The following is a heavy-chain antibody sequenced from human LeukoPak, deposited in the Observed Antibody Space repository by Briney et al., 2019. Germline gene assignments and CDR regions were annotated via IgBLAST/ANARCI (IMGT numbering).Heavy chain of an antibody. CDR3: ARCIVVVPAAIPPDY. CDR2: ISAYNGNT. J-gene: IGHJ4*02. Sequence: GASVKVSCTASGYTFTNYNINWLRQTTGQGLEWMGWISAYNGNTNYAQKLQGRVTMTTDTSTSTAYMGLRSLRSDDTAVYYCARCIVVVPAAIPPDYWGQGTLVTVSS. CDR1: GYTFTNYN. D-gene: IGHD2-2*02. V-gene: IGHV1-18*01.